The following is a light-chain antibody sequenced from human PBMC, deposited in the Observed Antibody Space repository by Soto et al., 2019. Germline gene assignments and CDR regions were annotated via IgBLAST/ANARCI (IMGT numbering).Light chain of an antibody. J-gene: IGLJ1*01. CDR3: SSFTATSTYV. CDR1: SSDVGYYEY. V-gene: IGLV2-14*01. CDR2: EVT. Sequence: QSVLTQPASVSGSPGQSITITCTGSSSDVGYYEYVSWFQRHPDKAPRLIIYEVTNRPSGISNRFSGSKSGDTASLTISGLRAEDEADYYCSSFTATSTYVLGTGTKVTVL.